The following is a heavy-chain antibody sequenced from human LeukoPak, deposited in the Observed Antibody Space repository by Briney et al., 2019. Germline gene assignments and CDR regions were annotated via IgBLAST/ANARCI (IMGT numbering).Heavy chain of an antibody. CDR2: INPSGGST. Sequence: ASVKVSCKASGGTFSSYAISWVRQAPGQGLEWMGIINPSGGSTSYAQKFQGRVTMTRDTSTSTVYMELSSLRSEDTAVYYCAREVHSSGWFGFDYWGQGTLVTVSS. V-gene: IGHV1-46*01. J-gene: IGHJ4*02. D-gene: IGHD6-19*01. CDR3: AREVHSSGWFGFDY. CDR1: GGTFSSYA.